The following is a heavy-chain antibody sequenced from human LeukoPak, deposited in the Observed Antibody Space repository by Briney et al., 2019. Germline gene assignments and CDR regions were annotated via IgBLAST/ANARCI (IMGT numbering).Heavy chain of an antibody. CDR1: GFTFSSYE. CDR2: ISPSGSPI. CDR3: ARDLRGYQDY. J-gene: IGHJ4*02. V-gene: IGHV3-48*03. D-gene: IGHD2-2*01. Sequence: GGSLRLSCAASGFTFSSYEMSWVRQAPGKGLEWVSYISPSGSPIYYADSVKGRFTISRDNAKNSLSLQMNSLRAEDTAVYYCARDLRGYQDYWGQGTLVTVSS.